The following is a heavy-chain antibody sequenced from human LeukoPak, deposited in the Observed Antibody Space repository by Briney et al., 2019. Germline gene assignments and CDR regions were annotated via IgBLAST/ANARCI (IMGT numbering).Heavy chain of an antibody. J-gene: IGHJ4*02. CDR3: ARDMGGADYDSSGYYPRFEY. D-gene: IGHD3-22*01. Sequence: GGSLRLSCAASGFTVSSNYMSWVRQAPGKGLERVSIIYIGGSTYYADSVKGRFTISRDNSKNTLYLQMNSLRAEDTAVYYCARDMGGADYDSSGYYPRFEYWGQGTLVTVSS. CDR1: GFTVSSNY. CDR2: IYIGGST. V-gene: IGHV3-53*01.